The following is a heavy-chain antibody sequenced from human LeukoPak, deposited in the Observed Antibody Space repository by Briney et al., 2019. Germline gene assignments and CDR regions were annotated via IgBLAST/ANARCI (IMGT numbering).Heavy chain of an antibody. Sequence: ASVKVSCKASGYTFTGYYMHWVRQAPGQGLEWMGWINPNSGGTNYAQKFQGRVTMTRDTSISTAYMELSRLRSDDTAVYYCARAPGYSSSVDYWGQGTLVTVSS. D-gene: IGHD6-13*01. V-gene: IGHV1-2*02. CDR1: GYTFTGYY. J-gene: IGHJ4*02. CDR3: ARAPGYSSSVDY. CDR2: INPNSGGT.